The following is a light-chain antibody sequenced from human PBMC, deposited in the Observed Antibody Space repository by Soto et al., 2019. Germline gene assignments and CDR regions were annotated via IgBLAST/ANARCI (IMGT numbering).Light chain of an antibody. CDR3: SSYTSSSTTV. Sequence: QSALTQPASVSGSPGQSITISCTGTSSDVGGYNYVSWYQQHPGKAPKLMIYDVSNRPSGVSNRFSGSKSGNTASLTISGLQAEDEADDFCSSYTSSSTTVFGGGTKVTVL. CDR1: SSDVGGYNY. J-gene: IGLJ2*01. V-gene: IGLV2-14*01. CDR2: DVS.